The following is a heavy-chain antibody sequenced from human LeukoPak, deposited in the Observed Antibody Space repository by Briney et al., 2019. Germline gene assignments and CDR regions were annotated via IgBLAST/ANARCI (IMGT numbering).Heavy chain of an antibody. CDR2: FNWDGGRT. V-gene: IGHV3-20*04. J-gene: IGHJ4*02. CDR3: ARGSSNWYGIFDY. Sequence: GGSLRLSCAASGFTFDEYGMSWVRQPPGKGLEWVAGFNWDGGRTGYAASVKGRFTISRDNSKNSLYLQMNSLRVEDTASYYCARGSSNWYGIFDYWGQGILVTVSS. CDR1: GFTFDEYG. D-gene: IGHD6-13*01.